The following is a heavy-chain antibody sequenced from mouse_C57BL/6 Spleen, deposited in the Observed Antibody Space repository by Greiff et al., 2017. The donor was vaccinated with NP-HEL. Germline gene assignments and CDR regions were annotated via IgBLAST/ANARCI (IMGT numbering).Heavy chain of an antibody. V-gene: IGHV1-53*01. CDR3: AREGFDYGSSYGYFDV. CDR1: GYTFTSYW. Sequence: VQLQQSGTELVKPGASVKLSCKASGYTFTSYWMHWVKQRPGQGLEWIGNINPSNGGTNYNEKFKSKATLTVDKSSSTAYMQLSSLTSEDSAVYYCAREGFDYGSSYGYFDVWGTGTTVTVAS. CDR2: INPSNGGT. D-gene: IGHD1-1*01. J-gene: IGHJ1*03.